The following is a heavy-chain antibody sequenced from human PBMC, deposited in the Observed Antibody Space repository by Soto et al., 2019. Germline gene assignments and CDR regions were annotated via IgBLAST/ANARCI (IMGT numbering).Heavy chain of an antibody. D-gene: IGHD3-10*01. J-gene: IGHJ6*02. CDR1: GFTFSSYG. Sequence: VGSLRLSCAASGFTFSSYGMHWVRQAPGKGLEWVAVISYDGSNKYYADSVKGRFTISRDNSKNTLYLQMNSLRAEDTAVYYCAKGRWFGELSHYYYYYGMDVWGQGTTVTVSS. CDR3: AKGRWFGELSHYYYYYGMDV. CDR2: ISYDGSNK. V-gene: IGHV3-30*18.